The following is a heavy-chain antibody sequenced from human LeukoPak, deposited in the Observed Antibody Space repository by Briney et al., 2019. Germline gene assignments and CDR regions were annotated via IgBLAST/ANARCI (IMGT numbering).Heavy chain of an antibody. CDR2: IYYSGST. CDR3: ARGGYYGSGNDFRFDP. Sequence: SETLSLTCTVSGGSISSYYWSWIRQPPGKGLEWIGYIYYSGSTNYNPSPKSRVTISVDTSKNQFSLKLSSVTAADTAVYYCARGGYYGSGNDFRFDPWGQGTLVTVSS. CDR1: GGSISSYY. J-gene: IGHJ5*02. V-gene: IGHV4-59*01. D-gene: IGHD3-10*01.